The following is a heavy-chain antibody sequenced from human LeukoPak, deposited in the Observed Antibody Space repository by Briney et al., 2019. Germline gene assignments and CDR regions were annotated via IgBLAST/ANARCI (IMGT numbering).Heavy chain of an antibody. V-gene: IGHV3-30*03. D-gene: IGHD5-24*01. CDR3: ARDRDADGFDY. Sequence: GGSLRLSCAASGFTFSSYGMHWVRQAPGKGLEWVAVISYDGSNKYYADSVKGRFTISRDNAKNSLDLQMNSLRAEDTAVYDCARDRDADGFDYWGQGTLVTVSS. J-gene: IGHJ4*02. CDR2: ISYDGSNK. CDR1: GFTFSSYG.